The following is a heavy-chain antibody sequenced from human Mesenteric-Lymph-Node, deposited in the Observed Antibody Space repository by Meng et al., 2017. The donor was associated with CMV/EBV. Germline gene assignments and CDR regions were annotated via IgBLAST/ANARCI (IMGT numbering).Heavy chain of an antibody. D-gene: IGHD3-3*01. CDR3: TREPYYDFWSGYGSYYGVDV. Sequence: GESLKISCAASGFTFSGSAMHWVRQASGKGLEWVGRIRSKTNSYATAYAASVKGRFTISRDDSKNTAYLQMNSLKTEETAVYYCTREPYYDFWSGYGSYYGVDVWGQGTTVTVSS. CDR2: IRSKTNSYAT. V-gene: IGHV3-73*01. J-gene: IGHJ6*02. CDR1: GFTFSGSA.